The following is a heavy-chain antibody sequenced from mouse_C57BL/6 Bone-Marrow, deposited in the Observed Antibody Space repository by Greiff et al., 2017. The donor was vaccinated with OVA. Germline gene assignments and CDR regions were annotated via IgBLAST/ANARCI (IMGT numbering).Heavy chain of an antibody. CDR3: AQKGYYSKGYFDV. Sequence: VKLMESGPGLVAPSQSLSITCTVSGFSLTSYGVSWVRQPPGQGLEWLGVILGDGSTNSHSALISRPSISKDNSKSQVFLKLNSLQTDDTATYYCAQKGYYSKGYFDVWGTWTTVTVSS. V-gene: IGHV2-3*01. CDR2: ILGDGST. J-gene: IGHJ1*03. D-gene: IGHD2-5*01. CDR1: GFSLTSYG.